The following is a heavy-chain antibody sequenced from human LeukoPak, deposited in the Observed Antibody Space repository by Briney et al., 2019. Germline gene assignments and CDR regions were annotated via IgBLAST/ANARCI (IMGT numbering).Heavy chain of an antibody. CDR3: ARVGQLVLLQYRFDP. V-gene: IGHV4-30-4*01. J-gene: IGHJ5*02. Sequence: SETLSLTCTVSGGSISSGDYYWSWIRQPPGKGLEWIGYIYYSGSTYYNPSLKSRVTISVDTSKNQFSLKLSSVTAADTAVYYCARVGQLVLLQYRFDPWGQGTLVTVSS. CDR2: IYYSGST. D-gene: IGHD6-13*01. CDR1: GGSISSGDYY.